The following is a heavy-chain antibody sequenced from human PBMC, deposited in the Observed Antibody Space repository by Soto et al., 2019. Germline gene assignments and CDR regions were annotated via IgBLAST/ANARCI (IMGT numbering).Heavy chain of an antibody. CDR3: ARGRPFDI. V-gene: IGHV3-53*01. J-gene: IGHJ3*02. Sequence: GGSLRLSCAASEFTVSTNYMSWVRQAPGEGLEWVSVIYSGGGIYYADSVKGRFTISRDSSKNTLYLQMNSLRAEDTAVYYCARGRPFDIWGQGTMVTVSS. CDR2: IYSGGGI. CDR1: EFTVSTNY.